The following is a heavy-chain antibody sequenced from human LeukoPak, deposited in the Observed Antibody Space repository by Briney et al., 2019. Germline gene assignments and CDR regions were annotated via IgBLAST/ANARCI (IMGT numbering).Heavy chain of an antibody. CDR2: ISSRGTTV. Sequence: GGSLRLSCAASGFTFSGYEMNWVRQAPGKGLEWVSYISSRGTTVFYVESVKGRFTISRDNAKNSLYLQMNSLRAEDTAVYYCVGEYGDFAGRLAYWGQGTLVTVSS. D-gene: IGHD4-17*01. J-gene: IGHJ4*02. CDR1: GFTFSGYE. V-gene: IGHV3-48*03. CDR3: VGEYGDFAGRLAY.